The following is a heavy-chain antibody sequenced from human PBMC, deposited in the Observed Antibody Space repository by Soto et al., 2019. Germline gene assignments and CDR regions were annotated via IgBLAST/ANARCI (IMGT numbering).Heavy chain of an antibody. J-gene: IGHJ4*02. Sequence: GGSLRLSCAASGFTFSSYWMSWVRQAPGKGLEWVANINQDGSEKYYVDSVKGRFTISRDNAKNSLYLQMNSLRAEDTAVYYCARDVIAVAATFDYWGQGTLVTVSS. CDR2: INQDGSEK. V-gene: IGHV3-7*03. D-gene: IGHD6-19*01. CDR3: ARDVIAVAATFDY. CDR1: GFTFSSYW.